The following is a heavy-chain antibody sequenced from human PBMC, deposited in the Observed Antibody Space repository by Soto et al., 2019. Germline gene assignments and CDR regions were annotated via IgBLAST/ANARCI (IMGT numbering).Heavy chain of an antibody. Sequence: QVQLVESGGGVVQSGGSLRLSCLASGFDFSSHGMYWVRQAPGRGLEWVALISYEGSHKFYVDSLKGRFTISRDNSKQTLYLHMSSLRPEDTALYYCAKDFELPDGDYYHYGMDVWGQGTTVSVSS. CDR3: AKDFELPDGDYYHYGMDV. D-gene: IGHD1-7*01. J-gene: IGHJ6*02. CDR1: GFDFSSHG. CDR2: ISYEGSHK. V-gene: IGHV3-30*18.